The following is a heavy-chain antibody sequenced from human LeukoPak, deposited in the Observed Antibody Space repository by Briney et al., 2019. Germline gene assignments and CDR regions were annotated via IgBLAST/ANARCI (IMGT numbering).Heavy chain of an antibody. CDR2: ISSSSSYI. J-gene: IGHJ3*02. CDR1: GFTFSAYS. CDR3: ARVPLKTDAFDI. V-gene: IGHV3-21*01. Sequence: PGGSLRLSCAASGFTFSAYSMNWVRQAPRKGLEWVSSISSSSSYINYVDSVKGRFTISRDNAKNSLYLQTSSLRAEDTAVYYCARVPLKTDAFDIWGQGTMVTVSS.